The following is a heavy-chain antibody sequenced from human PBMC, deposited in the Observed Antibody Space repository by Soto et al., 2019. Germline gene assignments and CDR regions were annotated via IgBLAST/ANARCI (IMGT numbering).Heavy chain of an antibody. CDR2: IKQDGSEK. Sequence: EVQLVESGGGLVQPGGCLRLSCAASGFTFSSGWMSWVRQAPGKGLEWVANIKQDGSEKSYVDSVKGRFTISRDNAKNSLYLQMNSLRAEDTAVYYCARSKYSLDAFDIWGQGTKVTVSS. J-gene: IGHJ3*02. D-gene: IGHD5-18*01. CDR1: GFTFSSGW. CDR3: ARSKYSLDAFDI. V-gene: IGHV3-7*03.